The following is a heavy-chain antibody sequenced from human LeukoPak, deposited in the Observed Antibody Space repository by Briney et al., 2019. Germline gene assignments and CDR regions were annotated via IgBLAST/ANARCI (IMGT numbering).Heavy chain of an antibody. D-gene: IGHD2-2*01. Sequence: ASXXVSCKASGGTFISYAISWVRQAPGQGLEWMGGIIPIFGTANYAQKFQGRVTITTDESTSTAYMELSSLRSEDTAVYYCARDRSIVVVPAASYFDYWGQGTLVTVSS. CDR2: IIPIFGTA. CDR1: GGTFISYA. CDR3: ARDRSIVVVPAASYFDY. V-gene: IGHV1-69*05. J-gene: IGHJ4*02.